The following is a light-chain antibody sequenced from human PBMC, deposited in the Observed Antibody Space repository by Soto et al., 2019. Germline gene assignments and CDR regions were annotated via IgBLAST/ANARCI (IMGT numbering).Light chain of an antibody. CDR2: EGS. CDR1: SSDVGSYNL. V-gene: IGLV2-23*01. CDR3: CSYAGSKDVV. Sequence: QSVLTQPASVSGSPGQSITISCTGTSSDVGSYNLVSWYQQHPGKAPKLMIYEGSKRPSGVSNRFSGSKSGNTASLTISGLQAEDESDYYCCSYAGSKDVVFGGGTKLTLL. J-gene: IGLJ2*01.